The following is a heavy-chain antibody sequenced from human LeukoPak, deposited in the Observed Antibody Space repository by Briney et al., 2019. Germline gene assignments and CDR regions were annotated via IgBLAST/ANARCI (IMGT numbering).Heavy chain of an antibody. CDR3: ARGSGWYFH. V-gene: IGHV4-59*01. CDR2: IYYSGST. D-gene: IGHD6-19*01. J-gene: IGHJ4*02. CDR1: GCSISSYY. Sequence: SETLSLTCTASGCSISSYYWSWIRQPPGKGLEWIGYIYYSGSTNYSPSLKRRVTISVDTSKNQSSLKLSSVIAADTAVYYCARGSGWYFHWGQGTLVTVSS.